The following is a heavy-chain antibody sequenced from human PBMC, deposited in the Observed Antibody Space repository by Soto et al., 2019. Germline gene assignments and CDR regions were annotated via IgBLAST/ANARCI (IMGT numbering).Heavy chain of an antibody. J-gene: IGHJ4*02. CDR3: AKDPGYSSGWYPYYFDY. V-gene: IGHV3-23*01. CDR2: ISGSGGST. Sequence: GRSKRLSRSPVGLTFSNFTIRWVSQPQKKVLEWVSAISGSGGSTYYADSVKGRFTISRDNSKNTLYLQMNSLRAEDTAVYYCAKDPGYSSGWYPYYFDYWGQGTLVTVSS. D-gene: IGHD6-19*01. CDR1: GLTFSNFT.